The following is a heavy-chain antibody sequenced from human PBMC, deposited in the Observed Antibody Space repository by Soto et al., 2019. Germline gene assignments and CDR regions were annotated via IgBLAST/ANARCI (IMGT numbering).Heavy chain of an antibody. D-gene: IGHD2-21*02. CDR2: IIPILGIA. V-gene: IGHV1-69*02. CDR3: ARGYCGGDCYFTRPNGMDV. Sequence: QVQLVQSGAEVKKPGSSVKVSCKASGGTFSSYTISWVRQAPGQGLEWMGRIIPILGIANYAQKFQGRVTITADKSTSTAYTALSSLRSEDTAVYYCARGYCGGDCYFTRPNGMDVWGQGTTVTVSS. CDR1: GGTFSSYT. J-gene: IGHJ6*02.